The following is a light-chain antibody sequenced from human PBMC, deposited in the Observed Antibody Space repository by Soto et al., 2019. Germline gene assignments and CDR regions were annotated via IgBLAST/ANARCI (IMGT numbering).Light chain of an antibody. V-gene: IGKV3-20*01. J-gene: IGKJ3*01. CDR1: QSVSSSY. CDR3: QQYESSPNT. Sequence: EIVLTQSPGTLSLSPGERATLSCRASQSVSSSYLAWYQQKPGQAPRLIIYGASSRATGLPDRFSGSGSGTDFTLTISRLQPDDFAVYYCQQYESSPNTFGHGTKVEIK. CDR2: GAS.